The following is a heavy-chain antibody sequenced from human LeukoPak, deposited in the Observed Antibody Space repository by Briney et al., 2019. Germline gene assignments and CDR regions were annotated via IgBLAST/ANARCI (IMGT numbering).Heavy chain of an antibody. D-gene: IGHD1-26*01. Sequence: GGSLRLSCAASGFTFSSYAMHWVRQAPGNGLEWVAVISYDGSNKYYADSVKGRFTISRDNSKNTLYLQMNSLRAEDTAVYYCAKVMGATTEFDYWGQGTLVTVSS. CDR3: AKVMGATTEFDY. J-gene: IGHJ4*02. CDR1: GFTFSSYA. CDR2: ISYDGSNK. V-gene: IGHV3-30*04.